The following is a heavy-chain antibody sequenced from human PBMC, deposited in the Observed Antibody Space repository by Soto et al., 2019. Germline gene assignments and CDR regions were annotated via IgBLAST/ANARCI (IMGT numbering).Heavy chain of an antibody. CDR2: ISGSGGST. Sequence: GGSLRLSCAASGLTFSSYAMSWVRQAPGKGLEWVSAISGSGGSTYYADSVKGRFTVSRDNSKNTLYLQMNSLRAEDTAVYYCANRVDYYDSSGYPPAYWFYYGMDVWGQGTTVTVSS. D-gene: IGHD3-22*01. CDR3: ANRVDYYDSSGYPPAYWFYYGMDV. CDR1: GLTFSSYA. J-gene: IGHJ6*02. V-gene: IGHV3-23*01.